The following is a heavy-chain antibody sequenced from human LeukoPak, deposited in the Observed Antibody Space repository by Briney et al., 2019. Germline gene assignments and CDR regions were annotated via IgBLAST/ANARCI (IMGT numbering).Heavy chain of an antibody. D-gene: IGHD2-15*01. V-gene: IGHV1-69*04. J-gene: IGHJ4*02. CDR3: AIPRDIVVVVAATALDY. Sequence: SVKVSCKASGGTFSSYAISWVRQAPGQGLEWMGRIIPILSIANYAQKFQGRVTITTDKSTSTAYMELSSLRSEDTAVYYCAIPRDIVVVVAATALDYWGQGTLVTVSS. CDR2: IIPILSIA. CDR1: GGTFSSYA.